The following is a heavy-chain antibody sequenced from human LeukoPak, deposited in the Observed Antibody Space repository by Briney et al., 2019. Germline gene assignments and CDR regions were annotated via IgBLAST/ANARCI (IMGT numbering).Heavy chain of an antibody. V-gene: IGHV4-4*09. CDR2: THPSGNT. CDR3: ARKAPKKGWFDP. CDR1: GGSNNSYY. J-gene: IGHJ5*02. Sequence: SETLSLTCTVSGGSNNSYYWSWIRQPPGKGLEWIGYTHPSGNTNYSPSLKSRVAISIDMSRNQFSLKLSSVTAADTAVYYCARKAPKKGWFDPWGQGTLVTVSS.